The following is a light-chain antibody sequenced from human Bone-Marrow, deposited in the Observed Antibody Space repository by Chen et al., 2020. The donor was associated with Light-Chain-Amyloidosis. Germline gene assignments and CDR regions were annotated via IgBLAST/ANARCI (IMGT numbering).Light chain of an antibody. CDR2: DDS. CDR3: QVWDRSSDRPV. J-gene: IGLJ3*02. CDR1: NIGSTS. Sequence: SYVLTQRSSVSVAPGQTATIACGGNNIGSTSVHWYQQTPGQAPLLVVYDDSDRPSGIPERLSGSNSGNTATLTSSRVEAGDEADYYCQVWDRSSDRPVFGGGTKLTVL. V-gene: IGLV3-21*02.